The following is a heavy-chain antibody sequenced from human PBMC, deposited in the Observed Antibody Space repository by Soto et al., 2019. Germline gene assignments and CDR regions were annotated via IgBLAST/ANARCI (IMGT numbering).Heavy chain of an antibody. CDR3: ARDSYDILTGYPI. D-gene: IGHD3-9*01. CDR1: GGSISSYY. V-gene: IGHV4-59*01. J-gene: IGHJ4*02. CDR2: IYYSGST. Sequence: TSETLSLTCTVSGGSISSYYWSWIRQPPGKGLEWIGYIYYSGSTNYNPSLKSRVTISVDTSKNQFSLKLSSVTAADTAVYYCARDSYDILTGYPIWGQGTLVTVSS.